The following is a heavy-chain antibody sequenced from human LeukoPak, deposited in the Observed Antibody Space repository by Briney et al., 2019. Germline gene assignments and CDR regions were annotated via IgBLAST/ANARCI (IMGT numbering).Heavy chain of an antibody. CDR1: GFTFSSDA. CDR3: AKVGGSGWRFDY. CDR2: ISGSGGST. Sequence: GGPLRLSCAASGFTFSSDARSGVLQAPGKALEWVSAISGSGGSTYYADSVKGRFTISRVNSKNALYLQRNSLRAEDTAVYYCAKVGGSGWRFDYWGQGTLVTVSS. V-gene: IGHV3-23*01. J-gene: IGHJ4*02. D-gene: IGHD6-19*01.